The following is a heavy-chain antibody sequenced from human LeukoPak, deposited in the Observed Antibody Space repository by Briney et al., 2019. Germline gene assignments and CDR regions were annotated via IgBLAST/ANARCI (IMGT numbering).Heavy chain of an antibody. CDR3: AREIGGADFDY. CDR1: GFTFSNYG. CDR2: ISSSGSTI. D-gene: IGHD4-23*01. V-gene: IGHV3-48*04. Sequence: GGTLRLSCAASGFTFSNYGLSWVRQAPGKGLEWVSYISSSGSTIYYADSVKGRFTISRDNAKNSLYLQMNSLRAEDTAVYYCAREIGGADFDYWGQGTLVTVSS. J-gene: IGHJ4*02.